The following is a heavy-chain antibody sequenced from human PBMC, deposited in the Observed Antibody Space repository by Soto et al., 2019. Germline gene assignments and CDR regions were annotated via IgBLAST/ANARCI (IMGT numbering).Heavy chain of an antibody. D-gene: IGHD4-4*01. Sequence: SLRLSCAASGFTFSSYSMNWVRQAPGKGLEWVSSISSSSSYKYYADSVKGRFTISRDNAKNSLYLQMNSLRAEDTAVYYCARTFSPNPATVEFDYWGQGTLVTVSS. V-gene: IGHV3-21*01. J-gene: IGHJ4*02. CDR3: ARTFSPNPATVEFDY. CDR1: GFTFSSYS. CDR2: ISSSSSYK.